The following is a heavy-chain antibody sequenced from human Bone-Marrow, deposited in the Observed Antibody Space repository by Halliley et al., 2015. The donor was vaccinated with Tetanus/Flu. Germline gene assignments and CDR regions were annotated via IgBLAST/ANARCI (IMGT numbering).Heavy chain of an antibody. J-gene: IGHJ5*02. CDR1: GGSFSLYF. CDR2: SNHSGTS. Sequence: GLVKPSETLSLTCDVYGGSFSLYFWTWVRQPPGKGLEWIGESNHSGTSTYNSSLESRVTISVDTSKNQFSLKLTSVTAADTAVYYCARVHHNGFGPWGQGSLVTVSS. CDR3: ARVHHNGFGP. V-gene: IGHV4-34*01.